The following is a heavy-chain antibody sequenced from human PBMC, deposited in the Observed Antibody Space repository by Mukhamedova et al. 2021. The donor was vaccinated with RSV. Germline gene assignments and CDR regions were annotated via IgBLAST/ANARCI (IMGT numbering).Heavy chain of an antibody. J-gene: IGHJ4*02. V-gene: IGHV3-21*01. CDR3: AREADSSGWYFGY. D-gene: IGHD6-19*01. CDR2: ISSSSSYI. Sequence: VSSISSSSSYIYYADSVKGRFTISRDNAKNSLYLQMNSLRAEDTAVYYCAREADSSGWYFGYWGQGTLVTVSS.